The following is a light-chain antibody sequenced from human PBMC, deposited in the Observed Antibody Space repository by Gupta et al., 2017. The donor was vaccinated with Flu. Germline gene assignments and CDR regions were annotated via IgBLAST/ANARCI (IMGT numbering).Light chain of an antibody. CDR3: CSYAGYSVYV. CDR1: SSDVGSYNL. J-gene: IGLJ1*01. CDR2: EGN. V-gene: IGLV2-23*01. Sequence: QSALTQPASGSGSPGQSITISCTGTSSDVGSYNLVSWYQQHPGKAPKLVIYEGNKRPAGVSHRFSGSKSGNTASLTISGLQKEDEADYFCCSYAGYSVYVFGTGTKVTVL.